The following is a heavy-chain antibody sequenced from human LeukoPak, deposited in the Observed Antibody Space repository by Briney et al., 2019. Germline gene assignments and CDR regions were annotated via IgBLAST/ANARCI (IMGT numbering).Heavy chain of an antibody. J-gene: IGHJ5*02. D-gene: IGHD6-13*01. CDR2: IYYSGST. V-gene: IGHV4-59*01. CDR1: GGSISSYY. CDR3: AREDSSSWYHWFDP. Sequence: SETLFLTCTVSGGSISSYYWSWIRQPPGKGLEWIGYIYYSGSTNYNPSLKSRVTISVDTSKNQFSLKLSSVTAADTAVYYCAREDSSSWYHWFDPWGQGTLVTVSS.